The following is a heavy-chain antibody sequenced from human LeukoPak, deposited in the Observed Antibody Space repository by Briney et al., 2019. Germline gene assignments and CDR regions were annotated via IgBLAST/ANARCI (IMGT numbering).Heavy chain of an antibody. Sequence: SETLSLTCTVSGGSISSAYWSWIRQPPGKGLEWIGHIYYTGSSGYNPSLKSRVTISVDTATSQISLKLRSVTAADTAVYYCARDGYYDILTGYYKPFDIWGQGTMVTVSS. CDR3: ARDGYYDILTGYYKPFDI. CDR1: GGSISSAY. J-gene: IGHJ3*02. D-gene: IGHD3-9*01. CDR2: IYYTGSS. V-gene: IGHV4-59*01.